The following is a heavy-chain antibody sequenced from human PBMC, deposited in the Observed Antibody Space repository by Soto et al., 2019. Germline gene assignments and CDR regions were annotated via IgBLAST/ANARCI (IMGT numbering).Heavy chain of an antibody. CDR3: ARAQDCSSFSGVFDP. CDR1: GFTFSSYS. V-gene: IGHV3-21*01. Sequence: GGSLRLSCAASGFTFSSYSMNWVRQAPGKGLEWVSSISSSSSYIYYADSVKGRFTISRDNAKNSLYLQMNSLRAEDTAVYYCARAQDCSSFSGVFDPWGQGTLVTVSS. CDR2: ISSSSSYI. D-gene: IGHD6-13*01. J-gene: IGHJ5*02.